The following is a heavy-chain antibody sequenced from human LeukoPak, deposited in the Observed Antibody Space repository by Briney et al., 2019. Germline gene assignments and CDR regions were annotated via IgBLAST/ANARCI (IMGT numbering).Heavy chain of an antibody. J-gene: IGHJ5*02. CDR3: AADQRSSWANWFDP. D-gene: IGHD6-13*01. Sequence: ASVTVSCKASGFTFTSSAVQWVRQARGQRLEWIGWIVVGSGNTNYAQKFQERVTITRDMSTSTAYMELSSLRSEDTAVYYCAADQRSSWANWFDPWGQGTLVTVSS. CDR1: GFTFTSSA. CDR2: IVVGSGNT. V-gene: IGHV1-58*01.